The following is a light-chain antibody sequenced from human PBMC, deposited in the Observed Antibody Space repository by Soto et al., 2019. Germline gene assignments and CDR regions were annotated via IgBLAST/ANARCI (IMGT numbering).Light chain of an antibody. CDR2: EVS. J-gene: IGLJ3*02. CDR3: SSYTSNNTWV. V-gene: IGLV2-14*01. Sequence: QSALTQPASVSGSPGQSITISCTGTSSDVGGYNSVSWYQQHPGKAPKLMIYEVSNRPSGVSNRFSGSKSGNTASLTISGLQAEDEADYYCSSYTSNNTWVFGGGTKVTVL. CDR1: SSDVGGYNS.